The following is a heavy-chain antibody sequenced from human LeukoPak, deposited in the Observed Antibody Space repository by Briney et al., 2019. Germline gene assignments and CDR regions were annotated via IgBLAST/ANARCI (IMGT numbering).Heavy chain of an antibody. Sequence: ASVKVSCKASGYTFTSYGISWVRQAPGQGLEWMGWISAYNGNTNYAQKLQGRVTMTTDTSTSTAYMELRSLRSDDTAAYYCARDGDSSSWYWMNYYYGMDVWGQGTTVTVS. J-gene: IGHJ6*02. D-gene: IGHD6-13*01. CDR1: GYTFTSYG. CDR2: ISAYNGNT. CDR3: ARDGDSSSWYWMNYYYGMDV. V-gene: IGHV1-18*01.